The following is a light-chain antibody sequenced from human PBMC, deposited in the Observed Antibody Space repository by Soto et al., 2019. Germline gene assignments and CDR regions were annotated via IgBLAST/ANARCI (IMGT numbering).Light chain of an antibody. CDR1: QNINNY. V-gene: IGKV1-33*01. Sequence: DIQMTQSPSSLSASVGHGVSITCQASQNINNYLNWYQQKPGRAPKLLIYDASNLEAGVPSRFRGSGSGTDFTFTISRLQPEDIATYYCQQYENLPTFGQGTRLEI. J-gene: IGKJ5*01. CDR3: QQYENLPT. CDR2: DAS.